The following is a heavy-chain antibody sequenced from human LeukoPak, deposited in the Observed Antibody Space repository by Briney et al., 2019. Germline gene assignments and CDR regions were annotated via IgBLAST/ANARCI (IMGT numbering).Heavy chain of an antibody. CDR2: ISAYNGNT. J-gene: IGHJ4*02. CDR1: GYTFTSYG. Sequence: ASAKVSFKASGYTFTSYGISWVRQAPGQGLEWMGWISAYNGNTNYAQKLQGRVTMTTDTSTSTAYMELRSLRSDDTAVYYCARDGVYCGGDCYLGIDYWGQGTLVTVSS. V-gene: IGHV1-18*01. D-gene: IGHD2-21*02. CDR3: ARDGVYCGGDCYLGIDY.